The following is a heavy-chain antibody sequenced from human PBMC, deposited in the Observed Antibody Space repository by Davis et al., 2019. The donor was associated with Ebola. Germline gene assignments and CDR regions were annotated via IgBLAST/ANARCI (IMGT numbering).Heavy chain of an antibody. D-gene: IGHD3-22*01. CDR3: AREGDDSSGYQRGIEYFQH. Sequence: SVKVSCKASGYTFTGYYMHWVRQAPGQGLEWMGGIIPIFGTANYAQKFQGRVTITADESTSTAYMELSSLRSEDTAVYYCAREGDDSSGYQRGIEYFQHWGQGTLVTVSS. V-gene: IGHV1-69*13. CDR1: GYTFTGYY. CDR2: IIPIFGTA. J-gene: IGHJ1*01.